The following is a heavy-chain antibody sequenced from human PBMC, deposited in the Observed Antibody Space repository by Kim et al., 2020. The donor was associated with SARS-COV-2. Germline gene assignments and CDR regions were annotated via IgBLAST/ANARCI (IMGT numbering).Heavy chain of an antibody. CDR2: I. Sequence: IYYAASVKGRFTISRDNAKDSLYLQMNRQGDEDTGVYYCVRDRLGGAFDIWGQGTMVTVSS. D-gene: IGHD3-16*01. CDR3: VRDRLGGAFDI. J-gene: IGHJ3*02. V-gene: IGHV3-48*02.